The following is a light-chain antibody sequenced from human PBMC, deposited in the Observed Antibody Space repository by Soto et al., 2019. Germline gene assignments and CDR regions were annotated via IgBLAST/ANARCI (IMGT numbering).Light chain of an antibody. Sequence: QSALTQPASVSGSPGQSITISCTGTSSDVGSHNLVSWYQQHPGQAPKLMIYEVSKRPLGVSARFSASKSGNTASLTISGPQAEDEADYYCSSYGGSRAVFGGGTQLTVL. CDR3: SSYGGSRAV. CDR1: SSDVGSHNL. CDR2: EVS. J-gene: IGLJ7*01. V-gene: IGLV2-23*02.